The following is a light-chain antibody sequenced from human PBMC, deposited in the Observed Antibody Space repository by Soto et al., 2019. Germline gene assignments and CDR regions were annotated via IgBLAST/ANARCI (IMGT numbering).Light chain of an antibody. Sequence: EIVLTQSPATLSLSPGERATLSCRASQSVSSYLAWYQQKPGQAPRLLIYDASNRATGIPARFSGSGSGTAFSLTISSREPEDVAVYYCQQRSNWPITFGQGTRLDIK. J-gene: IGKJ5*01. CDR1: QSVSSY. V-gene: IGKV3-11*01. CDR2: DAS. CDR3: QQRSNWPIT.